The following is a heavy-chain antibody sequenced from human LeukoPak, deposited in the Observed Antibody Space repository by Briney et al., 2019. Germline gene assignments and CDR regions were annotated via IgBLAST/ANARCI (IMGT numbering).Heavy chain of an antibody. CDR3: ARDAPSIYYDSSGYSYYYYGMDV. D-gene: IGHD3-22*01. J-gene: IGHJ6*02. CDR1: GYTFTGYY. CDR2: INPNSGGT. V-gene: IGHV1-2*04. Sequence: ASVKVSCKASGYTFTGYYMPWVRQAPGQGLEWMGWINPNSGGTNYAQKFQGWVTMTRDTSISTAYMELSRLRSDDTAVYYCARDAPSIYYDSSGYSYYYYGMDVWGQGTTVTVSS.